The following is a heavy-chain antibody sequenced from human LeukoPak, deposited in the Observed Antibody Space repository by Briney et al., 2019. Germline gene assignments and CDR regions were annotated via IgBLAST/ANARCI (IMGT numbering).Heavy chain of an antibody. J-gene: IGHJ4*02. CDR3: ARDQEGFDY. V-gene: IGHV1-46*01. Sequence: ASVKVSCKASGYTFTSNYIHWERQAPGQGLEWMGMIYPRDGSTSYAQKFQGRVTVTRDTSTSTVHMELSGLRSEDTAVYYCARDQEGFDYWGQGTLVTVSS. CDR2: IYPRDGST. CDR1: GYTFTSNY.